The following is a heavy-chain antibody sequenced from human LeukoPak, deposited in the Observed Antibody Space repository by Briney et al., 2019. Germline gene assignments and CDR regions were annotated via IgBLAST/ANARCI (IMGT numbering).Heavy chain of an antibody. CDR1: GGSISSSSYY. CDR2: IYYSGST. D-gene: IGHD3-22*01. Sequence: PSETLSLTCTVSGGSISSSSYYWGWIRQPPGKGLEWIGRIYYSGSTNYNPSLKSRVTISVDTSKNQFSLKLTSVTAADTAVYYCARGLTYYFDSSGYYVTDAFDIWGQGTMVTVSS. J-gene: IGHJ3*02. V-gene: IGHV4-39*07. CDR3: ARGLTYYFDSSGYYVTDAFDI.